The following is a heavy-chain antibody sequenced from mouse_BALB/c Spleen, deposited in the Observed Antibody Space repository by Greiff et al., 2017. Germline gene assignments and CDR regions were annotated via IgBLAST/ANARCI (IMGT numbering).Heavy chain of an antibody. V-gene: IGHV5-9-4*01. CDR2: ISSGGSYT. Sequence: EVKLMESGGGLVKPGGSLKLSCAASGFTFSSYAMSWVRQSPEKRLEWVAEISSGGSYTYYPDTVTGRFTISRDNAKNTLYLEMSSLRSEDTAMYYCARGDGNYVGNYAMDYWGQGTSVTVSS. CDR3: ARGDGNYVGNYAMDY. CDR1: GFTFSSYA. J-gene: IGHJ4*01. D-gene: IGHD2-1*01.